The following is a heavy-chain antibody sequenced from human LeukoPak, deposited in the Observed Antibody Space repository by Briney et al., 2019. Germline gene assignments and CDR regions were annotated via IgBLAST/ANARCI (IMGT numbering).Heavy chain of an antibody. J-gene: IGHJ4*02. CDR1: GFTFSSYE. D-gene: IGHD3-10*01. CDR2: ISSSGSTI. CDR3: ARDPTYYYGSGRLMGYFDY. V-gene: IGHV3-48*03. Sequence: PGGSLRLSCAASGFTFSSYEMNWVRQAPGKGLEWVSYISSSGSTIYYADSVKGRFTISRDNAKNSLYLQMNSLRAEDTAVYYCARDPTYYYGSGRLMGYFDYWGQGTLVTVSS.